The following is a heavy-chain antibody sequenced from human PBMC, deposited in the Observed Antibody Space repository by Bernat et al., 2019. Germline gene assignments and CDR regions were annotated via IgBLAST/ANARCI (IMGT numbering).Heavy chain of an antibody. Sequence: EVQLAESGGGLVQPGGSLRLSCVASGFTFSSYWLSWVRQAPGKGLQWVANIKEDGSEKNYVDSVKGRFTISRDNAKNSLSLQVNSLRAEDTAVYYCARTMVTTIFAFDIWGQGTMVAVSS. V-gene: IGHV3-7*04. J-gene: IGHJ3*02. CDR2: IKEDGSEK. CDR3: ARTMVTTIFAFDI. D-gene: IGHD4-17*01. CDR1: GFTFSSYW.